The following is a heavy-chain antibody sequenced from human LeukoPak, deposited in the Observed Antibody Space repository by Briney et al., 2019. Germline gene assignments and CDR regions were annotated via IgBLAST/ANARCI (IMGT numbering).Heavy chain of an antibody. V-gene: IGHV5-51*01. D-gene: IGHD6-13*01. CDR3: ATVPRIPAVGNTEYFQY. CDR2: VNPADSDT. Sequence: GESLKISCKGSGYSFTNYWIGWVRQMPGKGLEWMGIVNPADSDTRYSPSFEGQVTISVDKSISTAYLQWSSLQASDSAIYYCATVPRIPAVGNTEYFQYWGQGTLVTVSS. J-gene: IGHJ1*01. CDR1: GYSFTNYW.